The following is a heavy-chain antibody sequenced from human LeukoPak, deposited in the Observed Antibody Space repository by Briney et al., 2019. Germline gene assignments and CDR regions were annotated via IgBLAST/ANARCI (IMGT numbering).Heavy chain of an antibody. CDR1: SGSIFSSNW. J-gene: IGHJ3*02. CDR2: IFHSGST. D-gene: IGHD2-21*02. Sequence: SETLSLTCAVSSGSIFSSNWWRWVRQPPGKGLEWIGQIFHSGSTSYSPSLKSRVTISVDKSKNQFSLRLTSVTAADTAVYYCARSETVVVVTARAFDIWGQGTMVTVSS. CDR3: ARSETVVVVTARAFDI. V-gene: IGHV4-4*02.